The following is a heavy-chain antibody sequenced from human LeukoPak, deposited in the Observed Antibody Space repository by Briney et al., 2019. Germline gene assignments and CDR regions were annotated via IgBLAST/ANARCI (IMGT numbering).Heavy chain of an antibody. CDR3: ARVDAALDY. V-gene: IGHV3-9*01. J-gene: IGHJ4*02. Sequence: GGSLRLSCAASGFTFDDFAMHWVRQAPGKGLEWVSGISWNSAIIGYADSVKGRFTISRDNAKNSLYLQMNSLRAEDTAIYYCARVDAALDYWGQGTLVTVSS. CDR1: GFTFDDFA. D-gene: IGHD6-6*01. CDR2: ISWNSAII.